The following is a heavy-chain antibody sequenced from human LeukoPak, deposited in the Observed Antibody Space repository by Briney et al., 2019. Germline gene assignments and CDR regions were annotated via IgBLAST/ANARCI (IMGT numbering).Heavy chain of an antibody. CDR3: ARDRGTWNDDGFDY. Sequence: PGGSLRLSCEASGFTFSGYTMNWVRQAPGKGLEWIGRIYISGSTNYNPSLKSRVTMSVDTSKNQFSLKLSSVTAADTAVYYCARDRGTWNDDGFDYWGQGTLVTVSS. CDR1: GFTFSGYT. CDR2: IYISGST. D-gene: IGHD1-1*01. J-gene: IGHJ4*02. V-gene: IGHV4-4*07.